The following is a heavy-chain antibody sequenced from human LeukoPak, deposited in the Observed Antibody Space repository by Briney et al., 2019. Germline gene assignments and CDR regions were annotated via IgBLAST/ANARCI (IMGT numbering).Heavy chain of an antibody. CDR2: ISGSGDST. V-gene: IGHV3-23*01. CDR1: GFTFSNYA. CDR3: ARDERLLSFLK. Sequence: GGSLRLSCEASGFTFSNYAMSWVRQAPGKGLEWVSAISGSGDSTSYADSVRGRFTISRDNSKNTLYLQMNSLRAEDTAIYYCARDERLLSFLKWGQGTLVTVSS. J-gene: IGHJ4*02. D-gene: IGHD3-3*01.